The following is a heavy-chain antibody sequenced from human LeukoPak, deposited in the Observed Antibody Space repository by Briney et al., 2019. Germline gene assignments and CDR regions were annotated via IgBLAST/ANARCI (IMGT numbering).Heavy chain of an antibody. Sequence: GGSLRLSCAASGFTFSSYWMSWVRQAPGKGLGWVANIKQGGSEKYYVDSVKGRFTISRDNAKNSLYLQMNSLRAEDTAVYYCARGLSKIAAAGYYFDYWGQGTLVTVSS. CDR2: IKQGGSEK. CDR3: ARGLSKIAAAGYYFDY. J-gene: IGHJ4*02. D-gene: IGHD6-13*01. V-gene: IGHV3-7*01. CDR1: GFTFSSYW.